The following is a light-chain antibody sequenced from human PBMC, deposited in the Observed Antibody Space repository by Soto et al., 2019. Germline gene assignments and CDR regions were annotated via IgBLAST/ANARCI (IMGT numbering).Light chain of an antibody. V-gene: IGKV1-5*03. CDR1: QSINTW. CDR3: QQYNSYST. Sequence: DIPMTQSPSPLSASVGDRVTITCRASQSINTWLVWYQQKPGKAPRFLIYQASSLESGVPLRFSGSGFGTEFTITVSNLQHDDFASYYYQQYNSYSTFGQGTKLETK. CDR2: QAS. J-gene: IGKJ2*01.